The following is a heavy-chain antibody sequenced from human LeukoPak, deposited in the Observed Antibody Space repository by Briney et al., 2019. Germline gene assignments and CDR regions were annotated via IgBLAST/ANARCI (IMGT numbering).Heavy chain of an antibody. CDR1: GGTFSSYA. Sequence: GASVKVSCKASGGTFSSYAISWVRQAPGQGLEWMGGIIPIFGTANYAQKFQGRVTITTDESTSTAYMELSSLRSEDTAVYYCASTGSSGSSEAGWGQGTLVTVSS. CDR3: ASTGSSGSSEAG. J-gene: IGHJ4*02. D-gene: IGHD3-22*01. V-gene: IGHV1-69*05. CDR2: IIPIFGTA.